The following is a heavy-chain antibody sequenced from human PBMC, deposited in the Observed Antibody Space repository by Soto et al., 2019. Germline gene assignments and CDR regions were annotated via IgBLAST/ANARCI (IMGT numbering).Heavy chain of an antibody. Sequence: QVQLVQSGAEVKKPGCSVKVSCKASGGTFSSYAISWVRQAPGQGLEWMGGIIPIFGTANYAQKFQGRVTITAEESTSTAYMALSSLRSEDTAVYYCARGPFGLLGGDPYFDLWGRGTLVTVSS. V-gene: IGHV1-69*12. D-gene: IGHD2-21*02. CDR3: ARGPFGLLGGDPYFDL. CDR1: GGTFSSYA. CDR2: IIPIFGTA. J-gene: IGHJ2*01.